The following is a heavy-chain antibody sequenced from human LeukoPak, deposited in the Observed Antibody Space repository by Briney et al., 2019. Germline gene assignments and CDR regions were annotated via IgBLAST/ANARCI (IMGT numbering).Heavy chain of an antibody. CDR3: ARGRLGRGGGSYTYYYYYYMDV. J-gene: IGHJ6*03. V-gene: IGHV4-34*01. D-gene: IGHD1-26*01. Sequence: PSETLSLTCAVYGGSFSGYYWSWIRQPPGRGLEWIGEINHSGSTNYNPSLKSRVTISVDTSKNQFSLKLSCVTAADTAVYYCARGRLGRGGGSYTYYYYYYMDVWGKGTTVTVSS. CDR2: INHSGST. CDR1: GGSFSGYY.